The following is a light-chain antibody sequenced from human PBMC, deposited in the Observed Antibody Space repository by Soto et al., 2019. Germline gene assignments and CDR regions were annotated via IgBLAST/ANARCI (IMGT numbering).Light chain of an antibody. V-gene: IGLV1-51*01. CDR3: GTWDSSLSAVV. CDR1: SSNIGNNY. Sequence: QSVLTQPPSVSAAPGQKVTISCFGSSSNIGNNYVSWYQQLPGTAPKLLIHDNNMRPSGIPDRFSGSKSGTSATLGITGLQTGDEADYYCGTWDSSLSAVVFGGGTKLTVL. J-gene: IGLJ2*01. CDR2: DNN.